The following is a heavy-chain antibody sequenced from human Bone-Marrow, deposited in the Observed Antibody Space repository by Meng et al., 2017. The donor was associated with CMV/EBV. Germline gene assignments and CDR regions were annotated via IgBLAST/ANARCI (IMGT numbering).Heavy chain of an antibody. CDR2: IYYSGST. V-gene: IGHV4-30-4*08. D-gene: IGHD3-22*01. CDR3: ARGNYYDSSGYYYYYYYYGMDV. Sequence: LRLSCTVSGGSISSGDYYWSWIRQPPGKGLEWIGYIYYSGSTYYNPSLKSRVTISVDTSKNQFSLKLSSVTAADTAVYYCARGNYYDSSGYYYYYYYYGMDVWGQGTTVTVSS. CDR1: GGSISSGDYY. J-gene: IGHJ6*02.